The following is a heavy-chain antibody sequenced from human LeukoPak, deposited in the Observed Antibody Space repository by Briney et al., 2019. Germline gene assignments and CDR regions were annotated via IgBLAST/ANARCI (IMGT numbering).Heavy chain of an antibody. CDR2: ISAYNGNT. D-gene: IGHD3-10*01. J-gene: IGHJ2*01. CDR1: SYTFINYG. CDR3: ARQVSMIRGLVNPRQGYFDL. Sequence: ASVKVSCKASSYTFINYGFTWVRQAPGQGLEWMGWISAYNGNTDYAQKLQGRVTMTIDTSTSTAYMELASLRSDDTAVYYCARQVSMIRGLVNPRQGYFDLWGRGTLVTVSS. V-gene: IGHV1-18*01.